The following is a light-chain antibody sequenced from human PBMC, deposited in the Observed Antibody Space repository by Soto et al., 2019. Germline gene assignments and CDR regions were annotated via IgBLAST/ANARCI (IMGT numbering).Light chain of an antibody. Sequence: IVLTQSPGTLSLSPGDRATLSCRASQSVSSSHLAWYQQKPGQAPRLLIYDASYRATGIPDRFSGSGSGTDFTLTIGRLEPEDFAVYYCQHYSSAPPNTFGQGTKLEIK. CDR2: DAS. CDR3: QHYSSAPPNT. CDR1: QSVSSSH. J-gene: IGKJ2*01. V-gene: IGKV3-20*01.